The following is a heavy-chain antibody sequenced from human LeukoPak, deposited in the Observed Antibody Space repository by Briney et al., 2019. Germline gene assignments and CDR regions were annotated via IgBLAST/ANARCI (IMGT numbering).Heavy chain of an antibody. J-gene: IGHJ4*02. CDR2: INWNGGST. V-gene: IGHV3-20*04. D-gene: IGHD3-22*01. CDR1: GFTFDDYG. CDR3: AREGYYDSSGHHYFDY. Sequence: GGSLRLSCAASGFTFDDYGMSWVRQAPGKGLEWVSGINWNGGSTGYADSVEGRFTISRDNAKNSLYLQMNSLRAEDTALYYCAREGYYDSSGHHYFDYWGQGTLVTVSS.